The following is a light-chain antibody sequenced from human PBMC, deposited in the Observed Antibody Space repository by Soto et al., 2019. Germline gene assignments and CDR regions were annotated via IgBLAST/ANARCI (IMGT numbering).Light chain of an antibody. J-gene: IGKJ4*01. CDR1: QSIGRY. CDR2: AAS. V-gene: IGKV1-39*01. CDR3: QRTYDTPLT. Sequence: DIQMTQSPSSLSASVGHRVTITCRASQSIGRYLNWYQQKPGKAPKLLIYAASSLQSGVPSRFSCSGSVTDFTLTISSLQPEDFATYVCQRTYDTPLTCGGGTKVEIK.